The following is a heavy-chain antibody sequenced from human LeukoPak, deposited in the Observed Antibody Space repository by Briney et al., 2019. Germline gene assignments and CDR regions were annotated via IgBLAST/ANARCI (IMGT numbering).Heavy chain of an antibody. CDR3: AKDLAPYYYYGMDV. CDR2: ISSSSSTI. Sequence: GGSLRLSCAASGFTFSSYSMNWVRQAPGKGLEWVSYISSSSSTIYYADSVKGRFTISRDNAKNSLYLQMNSLRVEDTAVYYCAKDLAPYYYYGMDVWGQGTTVTVSS. V-gene: IGHV3-48*04. CDR1: GFTFSSYS. J-gene: IGHJ6*02.